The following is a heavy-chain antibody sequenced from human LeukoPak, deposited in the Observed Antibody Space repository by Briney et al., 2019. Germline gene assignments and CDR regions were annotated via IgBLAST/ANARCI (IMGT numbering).Heavy chain of an antibody. J-gene: IGHJ4*02. CDR3: ARDRLNYYYY. D-gene: IGHD2-8*01. Sequence: QPGGSLRLSCAAAGFTVITIYMSWVRQTPGRGLEWVSVIYSGGSTYYTDSVKGRFTISRDNSKNTLYLQMNSLRAEDTAVYYCARDRLNYYYYWGQGTLVTVSS. CDR2: IYSGGST. V-gene: IGHV3-53*01. CDR1: GFTVITIY.